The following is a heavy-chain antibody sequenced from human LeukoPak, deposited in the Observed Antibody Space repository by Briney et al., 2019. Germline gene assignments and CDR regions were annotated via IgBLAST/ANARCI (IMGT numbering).Heavy chain of an antibody. CDR2: IYTXXST. D-gene: IGHD6-6*01. V-gene: IGHV4-4*09. Sequence: GLEGXGYIYTXXSTNYNPSLNIRVTISVDTSNNHFSLKLSSVTAADTSVYYCARLDSSSSAWSYYYYYMDVWGKGTTVAVSS. CDR3: ARLDSSSSAWSYYYYYMDV. J-gene: IGHJ6*03.